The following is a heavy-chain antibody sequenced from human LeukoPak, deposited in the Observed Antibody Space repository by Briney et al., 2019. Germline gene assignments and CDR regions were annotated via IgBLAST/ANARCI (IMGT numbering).Heavy chain of an antibody. J-gene: IGHJ4*02. CDR3: AREKAPYGFFDY. CDR1: GGTFSSYA. V-gene: IGHV1-69*05. Sequence: SLKLSCKASGGTFSSYAISWVRQAPGQGLEWMGRIIPIFGTANYAQKFQGRVTITTDESTSTAYMELSSLRSEDTAVYYCAREKAPYGFFDYWGQGTLVTVSS. D-gene: IGHD4-17*01. CDR2: IIPIFGTA.